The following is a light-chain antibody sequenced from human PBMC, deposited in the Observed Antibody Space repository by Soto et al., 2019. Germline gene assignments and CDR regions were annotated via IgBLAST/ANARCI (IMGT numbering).Light chain of an antibody. Sequence: LTQPASVSGSPGQSITISCTGTSSDVGGYNYVSWYQQHPGKAPKLMIYEVSNRPSGVSNRFSGSKSGNTASLTISGLQAEDEADYYCSSYTSSSFVVFGGGTKSPS. CDR1: SSDVGGYNY. CDR2: EVS. CDR3: SSYTSSSFVV. V-gene: IGLV2-14*01. J-gene: IGLJ2*01.